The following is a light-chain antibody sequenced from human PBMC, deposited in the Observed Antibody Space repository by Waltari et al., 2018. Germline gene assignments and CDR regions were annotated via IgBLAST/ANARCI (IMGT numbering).Light chain of an antibody. CDR2: GAS. CDR1: QSVSSN. CDR3: QQYNNWRGA. Sequence: EIVMMQSPATLSVSPGERATLSCRASQSVSSNLAWYQQKPGQAPRLLIYGASTRATGIPVRFSGSGSGTEFTLTISSLQSEDFAVYYCQQYNNWRGAFGQGTKVEIK. J-gene: IGKJ1*01. V-gene: IGKV3-15*01.